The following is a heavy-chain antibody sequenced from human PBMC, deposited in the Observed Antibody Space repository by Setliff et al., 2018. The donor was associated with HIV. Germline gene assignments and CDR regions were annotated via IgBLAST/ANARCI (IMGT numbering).Heavy chain of an antibody. CDR1: GFSFRSYW. V-gene: IGHV3-74*01. D-gene: IGHD5-12*01. CDR3: ARAPIVAPFDL. J-gene: IGHJ4*02. Sequence: GESLRLSCEASGFSFRSYWMHWVRQSPGKGLVWVLNINGDGSSTDYAVSVKGRFTISRDNARNTLYLEMNSLRAEDTAVYYCARAPIVAPFDLWGQGTLVTVSS. CDR2: INGDGSST.